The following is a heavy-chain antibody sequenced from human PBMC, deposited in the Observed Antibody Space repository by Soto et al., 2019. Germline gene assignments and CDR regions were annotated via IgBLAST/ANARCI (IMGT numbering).Heavy chain of an antibody. CDR3: AKGSGRYYYDSSGH. Sequence: GGSLRLSCAASGFTFSSYAMSWVRQAPGKGLEWVSAISGSGGSTYYADSVKGRFTISRDNSKNTLNLQMNSMRAEDTAVYYCAKGSGRYYYDSSGHWGQGTLVTVSS. D-gene: IGHD3-22*01. J-gene: IGHJ4*02. CDR2: ISGSGGST. CDR1: GFTFSSYA. V-gene: IGHV3-23*01.